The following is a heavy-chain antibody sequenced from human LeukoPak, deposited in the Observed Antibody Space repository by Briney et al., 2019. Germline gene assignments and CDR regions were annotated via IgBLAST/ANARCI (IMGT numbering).Heavy chain of an antibody. J-gene: IGHJ4*02. Sequence: SETLSLTCTVSGGSISSSSYYWGWIRQPPGKGLEWIGSIYYSGSTYYNPSLKSRVTISVDTSKNQFSLKLSSVTAADTAVYYCARRRTYVVVRFDYWGQGTLVTVSS. CDR2: IYYSGST. V-gene: IGHV4-39*07. CDR1: GGSISSSSYY. D-gene: IGHD2-2*01. CDR3: ARRRTYVVVRFDY.